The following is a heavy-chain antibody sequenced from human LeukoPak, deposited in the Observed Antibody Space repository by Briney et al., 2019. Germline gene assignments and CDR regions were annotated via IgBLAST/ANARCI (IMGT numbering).Heavy chain of an antibody. CDR3: AELPPYGMDV. Sequence: PSETLSLTCTVSGGSISSSGYYWGWIRQPPGKGLEWIGSIYYSGSTYYNPSLKSRVTISVDTSKNQFSLKLSSVTAADTAVYYCAELPPYGMDVWGQGTTVTDSS. D-gene: IGHD1-1*01. J-gene: IGHJ6*02. V-gene: IGHV4-39*01. CDR2: IYYSGST. CDR1: GGSISSSGYY.